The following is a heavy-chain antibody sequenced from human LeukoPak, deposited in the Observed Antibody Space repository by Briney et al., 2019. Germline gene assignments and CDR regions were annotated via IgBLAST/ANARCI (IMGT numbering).Heavy chain of an antibody. CDR3: ARGDSSSWYYFDY. CDR1: GYTFTGYY. CDR2: INPNSGGT. Sequence: ASVKVSCKASGYTFTGYYMHWVRQAPGQGLNGMGWINPNSGGTNYAQKFQGRVTMTRDTSISTAYMELSRLRSGDTAVYYCARGDSSSWYYFDYWGQGTLVTVSS. V-gene: IGHV1-2*02. D-gene: IGHD6-13*01. J-gene: IGHJ4*02.